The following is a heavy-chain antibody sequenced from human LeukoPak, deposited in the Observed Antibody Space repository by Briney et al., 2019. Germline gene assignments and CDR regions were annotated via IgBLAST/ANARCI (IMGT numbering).Heavy chain of an antibody. CDR1: GFAFDDYA. D-gene: IGHD3-10*01. CDR2: ISWNSGSI. J-gene: IGHJ3*02. Sequence: GGSLRLSCAASGFAFDDYAMHWVRQAPGKGLEWVSGISWNSGSIGYADSVKGRFTISRDNAKNSLYLQMNSLRAEDTALYYCAKDRDYGSGSAFDIWGQGTMVTVSS. V-gene: IGHV3-9*01. CDR3: AKDRDYGSGSAFDI.